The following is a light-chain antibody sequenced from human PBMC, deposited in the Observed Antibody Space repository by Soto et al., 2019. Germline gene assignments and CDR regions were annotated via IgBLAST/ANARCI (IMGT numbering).Light chain of an antibody. V-gene: IGKV2-28*01. CDR1: QSVLNSDGYNR. J-gene: IGKJ1*01. CDR3: MQALQTPWT. CDR2: LGS. Sequence: DIVMTQSPLSLPVTPGEAASISCRSSQSVLNSDGYNRMDWYLQNPGRSPQLLIYLGSNRASGVPGRFSGSGSGTDFTLTISRVEAEDVGVYYCMQALQTPWTFGQGTKVEIK.